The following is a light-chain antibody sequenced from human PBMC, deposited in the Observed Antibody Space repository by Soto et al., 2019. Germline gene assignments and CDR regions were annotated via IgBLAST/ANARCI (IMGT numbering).Light chain of an antibody. CDR3: QQCYTVPYT. J-gene: IGKJ2*01. CDR1: QDISNR. CDR2: DAS. Sequence: DIQVAQSPSSLSASVGDRITITCQASQDISNRLNWYHQKPGKAPNLLIYDASDLASGAPSGFTGSGSGTTFSFTITSLQPEDVGTYYCQQCYTVPYTFGQGTKLEIK. V-gene: IGKV1-33*01.